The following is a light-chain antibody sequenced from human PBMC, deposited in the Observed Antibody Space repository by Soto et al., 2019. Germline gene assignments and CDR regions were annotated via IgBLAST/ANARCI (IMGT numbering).Light chain of an antibody. CDR1: QDISSY. V-gene: IGKV1-27*01. CDR2: AAS. J-gene: IGKJ3*01. CDR3: QKYEGDPFT. Sequence: DIQMTQSPSSLSASVGDRVTITCRASQDISSYLAWYQQKPGKVPQLLIYAASTVHSGVPSRFSGSGSGTDLTLTISSLQPEDVATYFCQKYEGDPFTFGPGTKVELK.